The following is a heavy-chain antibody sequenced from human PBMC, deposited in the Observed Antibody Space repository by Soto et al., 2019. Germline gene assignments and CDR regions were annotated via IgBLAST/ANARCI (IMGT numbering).Heavy chain of an antibody. CDR3: ASLIAVAGAFGNYFDY. CDR2: ISSSSSTI. D-gene: IGHD6-19*01. V-gene: IGHV3-48*02. CDR1: GFTFSSYS. Sequence: ESGGGLVQPGGSLRLSCAASGFTFSSYSMNWVRQAPGKGLEWVSYISSSSSTIYYADSVKGRFTISRDNAKNSLYLQMNSLRDEDTAVYYCASLIAVAGAFGNYFDYWGQGTLVTVSS. J-gene: IGHJ4*02.